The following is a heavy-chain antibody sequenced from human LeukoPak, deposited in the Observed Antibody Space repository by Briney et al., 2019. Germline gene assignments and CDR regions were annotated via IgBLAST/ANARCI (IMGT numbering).Heavy chain of an antibody. CDR3: ARDKGYYYGSGSYVTYYYYMDV. V-gene: IGHV1-69*13. CDR1: GGTFSSYA. D-gene: IGHD3-10*01. J-gene: IGHJ6*03. Sequence: SVKVSCKASGGTFSSYAISWVRQAPGQGLEWMGGIIPIFGTANYAQKFQGRVTITADESTSTAYMELSSLRSEDTAVYYCARDKGYYYGSGSYVTYYYYMDVWGKGTTVTISS. CDR2: IIPIFGTA.